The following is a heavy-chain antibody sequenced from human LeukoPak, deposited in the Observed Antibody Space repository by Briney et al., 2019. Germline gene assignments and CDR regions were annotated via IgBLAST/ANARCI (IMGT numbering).Heavy chain of an antibody. D-gene: IGHD6-13*01. V-gene: IGHV4-4*07. CDR1: GGSISSYY. CDR2: IYTSGST. J-gene: IGHJ4*02. CDR3: ARRVGYSTSGFPPAHFDY. Sequence: SETLSLTCTVSGGSISSYYWSWIRQPAGKGLEWIGRIYTSGSTNYNPSLKSRVTISVDTSKNQFSLRLTSVTAADTAVYYCARRVGYSTSGFPPAHFDYWGQGTLVTVSS.